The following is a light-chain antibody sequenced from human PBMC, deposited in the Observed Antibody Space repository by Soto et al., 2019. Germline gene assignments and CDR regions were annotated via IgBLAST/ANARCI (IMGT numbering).Light chain of an antibody. CDR3: QQYESHSET. CDR1: QSIGSW. CDR2: DGT. Sequence: DIQMTQFTSTLFASVGDRVTITCWASQSIGSWLAWHQQKPGKAPKLLIYDGTYLESGVPSRFSGSGSGTEFTLTISSLQPDDSATYYCQQYESHSETFGQGTKVDIK. V-gene: IGKV1-5*01. J-gene: IGKJ1*01.